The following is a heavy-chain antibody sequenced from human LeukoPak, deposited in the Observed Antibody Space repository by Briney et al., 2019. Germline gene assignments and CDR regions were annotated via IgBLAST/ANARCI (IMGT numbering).Heavy chain of an antibody. CDR1: GGSISSSPYY. Sequence: SETLSLTCTVSGGSISSSPYYWGWIRQPPGKGLEWIGSIYYSGTTHYNPSLESRVTISVDTSKNQFSLKLASVTAADTAIYYCAKGAGGFSYYNWFDPWGQGTLVTVSS. D-gene: IGHD5-18*01. CDR3: AKGAGGFSYYNWFDP. CDR2: IYYSGTT. J-gene: IGHJ5*02. V-gene: IGHV4-39*07.